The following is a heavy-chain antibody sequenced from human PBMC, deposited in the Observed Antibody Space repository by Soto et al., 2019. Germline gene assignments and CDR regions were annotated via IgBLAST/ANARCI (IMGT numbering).Heavy chain of an antibody. Sequence: VESLKISCQGSGDTFASHWIAWVRQTPGRGLEWMGIIYPGDSDIRYGPSFQGQATMSVDKSTATAYLQWSSLRASDTGIYYCARLQLPTGWFGPWGQGTRFTVSS. CDR1: GDTFASHW. D-gene: IGHD6-13*01. CDR2: IYPGDSDI. V-gene: IGHV5-51*01. CDR3: ARLQLPTGWFGP. J-gene: IGHJ5*02.